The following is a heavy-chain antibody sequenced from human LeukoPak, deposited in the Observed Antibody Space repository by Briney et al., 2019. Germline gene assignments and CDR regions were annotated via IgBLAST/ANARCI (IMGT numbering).Heavy chain of an antibody. Sequence: ASVKVSCKASGYTFTSYGISWVRQAPGQGLEWMGWISAYNGNTNYAQKFQERVTITRDMSTSTAYMELSSLRSEDTAVYYCAALGTYYYDSSGYYFDYWGQGTLVTVSS. CDR1: GYTFTSYG. V-gene: IGHV1-18*01. D-gene: IGHD3-22*01. CDR3: AALGTYYYDSSGYYFDY. J-gene: IGHJ4*02. CDR2: ISAYNGNT.